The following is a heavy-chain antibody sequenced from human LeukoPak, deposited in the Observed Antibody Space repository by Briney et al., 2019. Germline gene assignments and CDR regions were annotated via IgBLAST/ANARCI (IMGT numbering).Heavy chain of an antibody. CDR1: DGSITNYDW. J-gene: IGHJ4*02. CDR2: IYHSGST. Sequence: SETLSLTCTVSDGSITNYDWSWVRQPPGKGLEWIGEIYHSGSTNYNPSLKSRVTISVDKSKNQFSLKLSSVTAADTAVYYCARDRGPVGATTFDYWGQGTLVTVSS. V-gene: IGHV4-4*02. CDR3: ARDRGPVGATTFDY. D-gene: IGHD1-26*01.